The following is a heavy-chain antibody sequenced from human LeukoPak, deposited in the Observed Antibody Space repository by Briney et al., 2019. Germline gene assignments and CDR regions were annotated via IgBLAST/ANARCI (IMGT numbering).Heavy chain of an antibody. Sequence: SETLSLTCTASGGSISSSIYYWGCIRQPPGKGLEWIGSIYYSGSTYYNPSLKSRVTISVDTSKNQFSLKLRSVTAADTAVYYCARASEGVKFDYWGQGTLVTVSS. CDR3: ARASEGVKFDY. CDR1: GGSISSSIYY. D-gene: IGHD3-16*01. V-gene: IGHV4-39*01. J-gene: IGHJ4*02. CDR2: IYYSGST.